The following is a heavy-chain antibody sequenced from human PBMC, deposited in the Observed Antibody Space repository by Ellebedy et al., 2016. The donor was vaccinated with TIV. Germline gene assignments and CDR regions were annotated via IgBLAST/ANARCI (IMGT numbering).Heavy chain of an antibody. J-gene: IGHJ4*02. D-gene: IGHD1-26*01. CDR2: INPSGGGT. CDR3: AREGGVYYFDY. V-gene: IGHV1-46*01. CDR1: GYTFTSDL. Sequence: AASVKVSCKASGYTFTSDLIHWVRQAPGQGLEWMGIINPSGGGTGYAQKFQGRVTMTRDTSAITVYMELSSLRSEDTAVYYCAREGGVYYFDYWGQGTLVTVSS.